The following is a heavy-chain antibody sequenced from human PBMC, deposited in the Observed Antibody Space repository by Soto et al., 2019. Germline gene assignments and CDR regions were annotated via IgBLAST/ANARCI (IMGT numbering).Heavy chain of an antibody. CDR2: INTDGSAA. D-gene: IGHD2-15*01. CDR3: ARDGGGY. V-gene: IGHV3-74*01. J-gene: IGHJ4*02. CDR1: GFTFSNYW. Sequence: EVQLVESGGGLVQPGGSLRLSCAASGFTFSNYWMHWVRRVPGEGLVWVSRINTDGSAANYADSVKGRFTVSRDNAKNTQYLQMDSLRAEDTAVYYCARDGGGYWGQGAVVSVSS.